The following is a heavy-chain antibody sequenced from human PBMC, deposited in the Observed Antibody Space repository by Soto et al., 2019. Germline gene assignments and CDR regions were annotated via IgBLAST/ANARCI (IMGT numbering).Heavy chain of an antibody. CDR1: GYIFINYS. CDR2: ISPYTGNT. Sequence: QVQLVQSGDEVKKPGASVKVSCNASGYIFINYSIVWVRQAPGQGLKWMGWISPYTGNTHSATKVQGRLTMTTNTSTSTAYMDLGSLTSHNTAVYYCVMVDNYVTPTPQDVWGQGTTVTVSS. CDR3: VMVDNYVTPTPQDV. V-gene: IGHV1-18*01. D-gene: IGHD3-16*01. J-gene: IGHJ6*02.